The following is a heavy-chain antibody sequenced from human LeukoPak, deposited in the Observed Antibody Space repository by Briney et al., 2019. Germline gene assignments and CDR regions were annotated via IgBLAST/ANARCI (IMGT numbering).Heavy chain of an antibody. V-gene: IGHV3-21*01. Sequence: GGSLRLSCAASGFTFSSYSMNWVRQAPGKGLEWVSSISSSSSYIYYADSVKGRSTISRDNAKNSLYLQMNSLRAEDTAVYYCARDPVSVVTAIPDYWGQGTLVTVSS. CDR1: GFTFSSYS. CDR2: ISSSSSYI. CDR3: ARDPVSVVTAIPDY. D-gene: IGHD2-21*02. J-gene: IGHJ4*02.